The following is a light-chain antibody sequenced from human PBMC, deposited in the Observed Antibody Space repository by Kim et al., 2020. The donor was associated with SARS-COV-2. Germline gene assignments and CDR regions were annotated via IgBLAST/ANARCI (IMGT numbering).Light chain of an antibody. CDR1: TLGTGY. V-gene: IGLV3-1*01. CDR2: QNF. J-gene: IGLJ2*01. Sequence: SYELTQPPSVSVSPGQTASITCSGDTLGTGYASWYQQRTGQFPVLLIYQNFKRPSGIPERFSGSNSGNTATLTIRGTQSEDEADYYCQAWDTNTGVIFGGGTKVTVL. CDR3: QAWDTNTGVI.